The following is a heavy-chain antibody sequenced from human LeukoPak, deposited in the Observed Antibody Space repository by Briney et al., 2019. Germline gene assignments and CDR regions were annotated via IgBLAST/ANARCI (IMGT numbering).Heavy chain of an antibody. D-gene: IGHD4-17*01. CDR3: ARDPRGVTTPRLFDQ. V-gene: IGHV3-48*03. Sequence: QPGGSLRLSCAASGFTFSRFEMNWVRQAPGKGLEWVSYISRSGDTEYYADSVTGRFSISRDDADNSVYLQMNSLRVDDTAIYYCARDPRGVTTPRLFDQWGQGTLVTVSS. CDR1: GFTFSRFE. J-gene: IGHJ4*02. CDR2: ISRSGDTE.